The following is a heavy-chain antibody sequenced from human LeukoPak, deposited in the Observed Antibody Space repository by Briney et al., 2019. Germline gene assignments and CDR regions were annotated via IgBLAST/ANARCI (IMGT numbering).Heavy chain of an antibody. CDR1: GGSMSSYY. V-gene: IGHV4-59*01. CDR3: ARGWPDYYSMDI. J-gene: IGHJ6*02. CDR2: IYYSGTT. Sequence: PSETLSLTCTVSGGSMSSYYWSWLRQPPGKGLEWIGYIYYSGTTSYNPSLKGRVTLSIDTSNNHFALKVRSVTAGDTAMYYCARGWPDYYSMDIWGPGTTVTVSS. D-gene: IGHD2-15*01.